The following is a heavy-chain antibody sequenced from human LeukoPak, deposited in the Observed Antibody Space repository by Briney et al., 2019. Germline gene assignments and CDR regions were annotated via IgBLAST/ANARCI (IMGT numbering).Heavy chain of an antibody. Sequence: ASVKVSCKVSGYTLTELSMHWVRHAPGKGLEWMGGFGPEDGETIYAQKFQGRVTMTEDTSTDTAYMELSSLRSEDTAVYYCGNAELGGRLEHWGQGNLGNGS. CDR1: GYTLTELS. D-gene: IGHD1-26*01. J-gene: IGHJ4*02. CDR2: FGPEDGET. CDR3: GNAELGGRLEH. V-gene: IGHV1-24*01.